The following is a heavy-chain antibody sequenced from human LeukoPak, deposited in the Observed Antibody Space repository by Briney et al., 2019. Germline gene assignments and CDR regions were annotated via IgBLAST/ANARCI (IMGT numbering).Heavy chain of an antibody. CDR1: GFTFSSYA. CDR2: ISGSGHRT. V-gene: IGHV3-23*01. J-gene: IGHJ4*02. D-gene: IGHD3-16*01. CDR3: AKDWGEYFDYVWGSFTSFDS. Sequence: GGPLRLSCAASGFTFSSYAMSWVRQAPGKGLEWVSGISGSGHRTYYADSVKGRFTISRDNSKSTLYLQMNSLRAEDTAVYYCAKDWGEYFDYVWGSFTSFDSWGQGTLVTVSS.